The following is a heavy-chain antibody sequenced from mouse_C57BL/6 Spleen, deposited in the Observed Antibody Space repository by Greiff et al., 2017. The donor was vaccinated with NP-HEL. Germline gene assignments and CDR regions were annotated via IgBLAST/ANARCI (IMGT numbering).Heavy chain of an antibody. CDR3: AIYDYDEGFAY. J-gene: IGHJ3*01. CDR1: GYTFTDYY. CDR2: IYTNNGGN. D-gene: IGHD2-4*01. V-gene: IGHV1-34*01. Sequence: EVQLQQSGPELVKPGASVKMSCKASGYTFTDYYMHWVKQSHGKSLEWIGYIYTNNGGNGYTQKFKGKATLTVDKSSSTAYMELRSLTSDDSAGYYVAIYDYDEGFAYWGQVTLVTVSA.